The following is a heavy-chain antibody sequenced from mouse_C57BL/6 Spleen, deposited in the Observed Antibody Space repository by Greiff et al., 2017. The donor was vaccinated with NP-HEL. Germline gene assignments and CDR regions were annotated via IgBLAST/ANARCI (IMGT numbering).Heavy chain of an antibody. CDR2: ISYDGSN. Sequence: EVKLMESGPGLVKPSQSLSLTCSVTGYSITSGYYWNWIRQFPGNKLEWMGYISYDGSNNYNPSLKNRISITRDTSKNQFFLKLNTVTTEDTATYYCAREGYGSRHWYFDVWGTGTTVTVSS. CDR3: AREGYGSRHWYFDV. CDR1: GYSITSGYY. D-gene: IGHD1-1*01. J-gene: IGHJ1*03. V-gene: IGHV3-6*01.